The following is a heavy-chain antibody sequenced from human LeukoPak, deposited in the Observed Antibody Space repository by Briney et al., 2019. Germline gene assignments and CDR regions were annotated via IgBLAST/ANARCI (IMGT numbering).Heavy chain of an antibody. CDR2: IRYDGSNK. CDR1: GFTFSSYG. V-gene: IGHV3-30*02. Sequence: GGSLRLSCAASGFTFSSYGMHWVRQAPGKGLEGVAFIRYDGSNKYYEDSVKGRFTISRDNSKNTLYLQMNSLRAEDTAVYYCARGGTFYSGSYSYYFDYWGQGTLVTVS. CDR3: ARGGTFYSGSYSYYFDY. D-gene: IGHD1-26*01. J-gene: IGHJ4*02.